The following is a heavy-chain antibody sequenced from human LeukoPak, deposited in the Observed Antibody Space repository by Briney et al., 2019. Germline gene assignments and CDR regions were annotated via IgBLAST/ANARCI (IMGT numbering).Heavy chain of an antibody. V-gene: IGHV4-39*01. J-gene: IGHJ4*02. CDR3: ARNGVTGTVVITTTTFDY. D-gene: IGHD2-2*01. Sequence: SEPLSLTCTVSDDSISRSSYSWGWIRQPPGKGLEWIGSISYSRSTYCNPSLRSRVIISVDTAKNQFSLKLSSVTAADPAVYYFARNGVTGTVVITTTTFDYWDQGTLVTVSS. CDR2: ISYSRST. CDR1: DDSISRSSYS.